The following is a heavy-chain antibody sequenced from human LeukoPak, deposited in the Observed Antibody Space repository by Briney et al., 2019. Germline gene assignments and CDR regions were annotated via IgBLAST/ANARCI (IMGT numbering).Heavy chain of an antibody. CDR1: GFTFSSYS. J-gene: IGHJ4*02. CDR2: ISSSGSYI. D-gene: IGHD6-19*01. Sequence: GGSLRLSCAASGFTFSSYSMNWVRQAPGKGLEWVSSISSSGSYIYYADSVKGRFTISRDNAKNSLYLQMNSLRAEDTAVYYVAAVAGTGDDYWGQGTLVTVSS. CDR3: AAVAGTGDDY. V-gene: IGHV3-21*01.